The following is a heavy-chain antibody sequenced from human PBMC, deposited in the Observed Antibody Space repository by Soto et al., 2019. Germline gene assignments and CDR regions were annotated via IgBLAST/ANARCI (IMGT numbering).Heavy chain of an antibody. CDR1: GFTFSGSA. D-gene: IGHD3-10*01. J-gene: IGHJ4*02. Sequence: GGSLRLSGAASGFTFSGSAMHWVRQASGKGLEWVGRIRSKANSYTTAYAASVKGRFTISRDDSKKTAYLQMNSLKTEDTAVYYCTKARDLIYGSGSHEIDYWGQGTLVTVSS. CDR2: IRSKANSYTT. CDR3: TKARDLIYGSGSHEIDY. V-gene: IGHV3-73*01.